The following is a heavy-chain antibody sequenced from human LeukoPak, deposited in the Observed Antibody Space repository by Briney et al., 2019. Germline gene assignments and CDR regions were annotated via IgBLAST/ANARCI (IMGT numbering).Heavy chain of an antibody. J-gene: IGHJ4*02. CDR3: ARFPRGSSSWYFR. Sequence: SETLSLTCTVSGGSISSSSYYWGWIRQPPGKGLEWIGSIYYSGSTYYNPSLKSRVTISVDKSKNQFSLKLSSVTAADTAVYYCARFPRGSSSWYFRWGQGTLVTVSS. V-gene: IGHV4-39*07. CDR1: GGSISSSSYY. D-gene: IGHD6-13*01. CDR2: IYYSGST.